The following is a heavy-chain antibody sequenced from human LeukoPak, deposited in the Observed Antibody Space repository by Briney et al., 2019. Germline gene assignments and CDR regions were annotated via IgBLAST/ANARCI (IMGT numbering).Heavy chain of an antibody. J-gene: IGHJ4*02. CDR2: INPSGGST. CDR1: GYTFTSYY. Sequence: ASVKVSCKASGYTFTSYYMHWVRQAPGQGLEWMGIINPSGGSTSYAQKFQGRVTMTRDTSTSTVYMELSSLRSEDTAVYYCARVDYDFWSGYPYGGPFDYWGQGTLVTVSS. CDR3: ARVDYDFWSGYPYGGPFDY. D-gene: IGHD3-3*01. V-gene: IGHV1-46*01.